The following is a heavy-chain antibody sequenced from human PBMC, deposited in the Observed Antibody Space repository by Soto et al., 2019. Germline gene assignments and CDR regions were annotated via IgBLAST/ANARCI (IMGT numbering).Heavy chain of an antibody. CDR2: IIPFSGTP. CDR3: ARSGEAYYDILTGYYKGSWFDP. V-gene: IGHV1-69*01. D-gene: IGHD3-9*01. CDR1: GGSFSYYS. J-gene: IGHJ5*02. Sequence: QVQLVQSGAEVKKAGSSVRVSCKASGGSFSYYSISWVRQAPGQGLEWMGGIIPFSGTPKYAQKFQDRVTITADGSTRIVYMELSSLTSEDTAVYYCARSGEAYYDILTGYYKGSWFDPWGQGTLVTVSS.